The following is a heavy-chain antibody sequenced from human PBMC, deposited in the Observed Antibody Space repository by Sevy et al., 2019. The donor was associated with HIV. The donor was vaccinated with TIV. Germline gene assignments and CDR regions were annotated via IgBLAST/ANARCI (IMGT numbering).Heavy chain of an antibody. V-gene: IGHV3-21*01. Sequence: GGSLRLSCTAPGFIFSNYNMNWVRQAPGKGLEWVSYIRSSSNDIYYADSVKGRFTISRDNAKNSLYLQMNSLRAEDTAVYYCARKMELLVPDYWGQGTLVTVSS. J-gene: IGHJ4*02. D-gene: IGHD2-21*02. CDR3: ARKMELLVPDY. CDR2: IRSSSNDI. CDR1: GFIFSNYN.